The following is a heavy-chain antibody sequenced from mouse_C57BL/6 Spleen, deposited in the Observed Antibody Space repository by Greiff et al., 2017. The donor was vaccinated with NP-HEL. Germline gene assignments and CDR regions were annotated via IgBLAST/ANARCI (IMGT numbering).Heavy chain of an antibody. Sequence: QVQLQQPGAELVKPGASVKLSCKASGYTFTSYWMQWVKQRPGQGLEWIGEIDPSDSYTNYNQKFKGKATLTVDTSSSTAYMQLSSLTSEDSAVSYCARIGTAYYFDYWGQGTTLTVSS. CDR3: ARIGTAYYFDY. J-gene: IGHJ2*01. CDR2: IDPSDSYT. D-gene: IGHD4-1*01. V-gene: IGHV1-50*01. CDR1: GYTFTSYW.